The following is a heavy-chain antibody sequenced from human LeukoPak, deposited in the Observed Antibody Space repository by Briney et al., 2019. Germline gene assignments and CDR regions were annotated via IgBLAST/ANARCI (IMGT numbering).Heavy chain of an antibody. Sequence: SETLSLTCTLSGGSISSYYWSWIRQPPGKGLEWIGYIYYSGSTNYNPSLKSRVTISVDTSKNQFSLKLSSVTAADTAVYYCARDYYDSSGYFDYWGQGTLVTVSS. J-gene: IGHJ4*02. CDR3: ARDYYDSSGYFDY. CDR2: IYYSGST. CDR1: GGSISSYY. D-gene: IGHD3-22*01. V-gene: IGHV4-59*01.